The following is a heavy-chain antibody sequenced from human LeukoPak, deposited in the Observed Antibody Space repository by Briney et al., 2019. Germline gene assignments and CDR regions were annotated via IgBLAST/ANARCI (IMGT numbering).Heavy chain of an antibody. CDR2: IIPIFGTA. J-gene: IGHJ4*02. CDR3: ARGRWLQPWGYFDY. Sequence: SAKVSCKASGGTFSSYDISWVRQAPGQALEWIGVIIPIFGTANYAQKFQGRVTITTDESTSTAYIELSSLRSEDTAVYYCARGRWLQPWGYFDYWGQGTLVTVSS. D-gene: IGHD5-24*01. CDR1: GGTFSSYD. V-gene: IGHV1-69*05.